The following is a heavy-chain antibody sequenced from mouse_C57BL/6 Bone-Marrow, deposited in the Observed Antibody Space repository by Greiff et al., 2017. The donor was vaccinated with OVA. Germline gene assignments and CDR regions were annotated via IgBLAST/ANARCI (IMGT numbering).Heavy chain of an antibody. CDR1: GYTFTSYW. J-gene: IGHJ1*03. D-gene: IGHD1-1*01. V-gene: IGHV1-64*01. Sequence: QVQLQQPGAELVKPGASVKLSCKASGYTFTSYWMHWVKQRPGQGLEWIGMIHPNSGSTNYNEKFKSKATLTVDKSSSTAYMQLSSLTSEDSAVYYCARWAIYYYGSSYIFDVWGTGTTVTVSS. CDR3: ARWAIYYYGSSYIFDV. CDR2: IHPNSGST.